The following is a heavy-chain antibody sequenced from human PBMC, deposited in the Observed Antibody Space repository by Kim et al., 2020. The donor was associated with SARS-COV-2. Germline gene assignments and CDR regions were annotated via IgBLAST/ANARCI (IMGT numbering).Heavy chain of an antibody. CDR1: GFNFISND. CDR3: VRNSGWYDS. D-gene: IGHD1-26*01. V-gene: IGHV3-23*01. J-gene: IGHJ5*01. Sequence: GGSLRLSCIASGFNFISNDMTWVRQVPGKGPEWVATSMNSGGSIFHADSVRGRFTMSRDNSKYAVYFQMNSLRVEDTAIYYCVRNSGWYDSWSQGLLVTVSS. CDR2: SMNSGGSI.